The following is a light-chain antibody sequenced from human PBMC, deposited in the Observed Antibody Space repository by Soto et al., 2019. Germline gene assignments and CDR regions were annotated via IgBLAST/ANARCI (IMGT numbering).Light chain of an antibody. CDR1: QGVTSW. J-gene: IGKJ4*01. CDR2: STS. CDR3: HQANSFPRLA. V-gene: IGKV1D-12*01. Sequence: DIQMTQSPSFVSASVGDRVTITCRASQGVTSWLAWYQQKPGKAPTLLIYSTSSLQTGVPSRFSGSGSGTDFTITISNLQPEDFATYYCHQANSFPRLAFGGGTKVEIK.